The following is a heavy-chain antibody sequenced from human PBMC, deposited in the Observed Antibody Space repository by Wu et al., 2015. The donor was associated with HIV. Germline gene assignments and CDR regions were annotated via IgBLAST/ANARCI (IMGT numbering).Heavy chain of an antibody. D-gene: IGHD3-22*01. CDR2: ISAQNGNT. Sequence: VQLVQSGGEVKKPGASVKVACTSSGYIFSDFGIHWVRQTPGEGLEWMGWISAQNGNTKYAQKFQGRVTMTTETSSSTAYMELRSLRSDDTAVYFCARGHYYDTSSSPIYWGPGTRVTVSS. V-gene: IGHV1-18*01. CDR1: GYIFSDFG. CDR3: ARGHYYDTSSSPIY. J-gene: IGHJ4*02.